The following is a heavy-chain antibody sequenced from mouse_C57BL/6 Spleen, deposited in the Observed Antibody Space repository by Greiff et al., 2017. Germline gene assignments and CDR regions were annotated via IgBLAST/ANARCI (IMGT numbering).Heavy chain of an antibody. D-gene: IGHD4-1*01. V-gene: IGHV1-18*01. CDR1: GYTFTDYN. CDR3: ARSLANWYYFDY. J-gene: IGHJ2*01. CDR2: INPNNGGT. Sequence: VQLQQSGPELVKPGASVKIPCKASGYTFTDYNMDWVKQSHGKSLEWIGDINPNNGGTIYNQKFKGKATLTVDKSSSTAYMELRSLTSEDTAVYYCARSLANWYYFDYWGQGTTLTVSS.